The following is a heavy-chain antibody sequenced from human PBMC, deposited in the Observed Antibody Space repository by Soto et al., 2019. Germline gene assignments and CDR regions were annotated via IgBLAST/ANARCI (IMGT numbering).Heavy chain of an antibody. J-gene: IGHJ6*02. D-gene: IGHD6-19*01. CDR1: GFTFNYYP. CDR2: VSFDGSNK. Sequence: QMQLVESGGGVVQPGGSLRLSCAASGFTFNYYPMHWVRQAPCKGLEWVAVVSFDGSNKYYADSVKGRFTISKDNSKNTLYLQINSLRREDTAVYYCARLPGPLVAVLYIYPLDGREAMSDVDVWGQGTTVTVSS. V-gene: IGHV3-30-3*01. CDR3: ARLPGPLVAVLYIYPLDGREAMSDVDV.